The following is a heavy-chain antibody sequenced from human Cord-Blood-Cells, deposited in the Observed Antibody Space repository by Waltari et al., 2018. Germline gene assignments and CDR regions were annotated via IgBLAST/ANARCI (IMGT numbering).Heavy chain of an antibody. D-gene: IGHD6-6*01. CDR2: RNTNSGNT. CDR3: ARVKGGSASDY. J-gene: IGHJ4*02. V-gene: IGHV1-8*03. Sequence: QVQLVQSGAEVKKPGASVKVSCKASGYTFTSYDINWVRQATGQGLAWMGWRNTNSGNTGHAQKFQGRVTITRNTSISTAYMELSSLGSEDTAVYYCARVKGGSASDYWGQGTLVTVSS. CDR1: GYTFTSYD.